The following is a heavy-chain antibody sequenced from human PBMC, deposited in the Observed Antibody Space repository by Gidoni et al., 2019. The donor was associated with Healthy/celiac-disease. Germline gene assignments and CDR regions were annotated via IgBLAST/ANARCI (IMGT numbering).Heavy chain of an antibody. CDR1: GNTYTSYA. V-gene: IGHV1-8*01. CDR3: ATGNYYVLGTTDY. CDR2: MNPTCGNT. J-gene: IGHJ4*02. D-gene: IGHD3-10*02. Sequence: QVQLVQSGAEVTKPGASRKVACKASGNTYTSYANHWVRPATGQGLEWMGWMNPTCGNTGYAQKFQVSVTMTRHTSISTAYLELSSLTSEDTAVYYCATGNYYVLGTTDYWGQGTLVTVSS.